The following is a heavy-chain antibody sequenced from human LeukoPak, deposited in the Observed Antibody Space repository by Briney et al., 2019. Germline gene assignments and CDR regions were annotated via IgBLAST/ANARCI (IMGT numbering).Heavy chain of an antibody. CDR1: GFTFSSYS. J-gene: IGHJ4*02. CDR3: ATLGGVVVVPAAPFDY. V-gene: IGHV3-21*01. CDR2: ISSSSSYI. Sequence: GGSLRLSCAASGFTFSSYSMNWVRQAPGKGLEWVSSISSSSSYIYYADSVKGRFTISRDNSKNTLYLQMNSLRAEDTAVYYCATLGGVVVVPAAPFDYWGQGTLVTVSS. D-gene: IGHD2-2*01.